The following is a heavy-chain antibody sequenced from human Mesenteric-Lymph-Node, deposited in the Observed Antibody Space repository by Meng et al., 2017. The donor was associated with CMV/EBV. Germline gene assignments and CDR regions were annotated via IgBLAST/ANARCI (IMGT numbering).Heavy chain of an antibody. V-gene: IGHV3-11*01. CDR2: ISNSGSTI. D-gene: IGHD3/OR15-3a*01. J-gene: IGHJ4*02. CDR1: GFTFGDYY. Sequence: GESLKISCAASGFTFGDYYMNWIRQVPGKGLEWVSYISNSGSTIYYADSVKGRFTISRDNAKNSLYLQMNSLRAEDTAVYYCARDPDFWTGYYDFDSWGQGTLVTVSS. CDR3: ARDPDFWTGYYDFDS.